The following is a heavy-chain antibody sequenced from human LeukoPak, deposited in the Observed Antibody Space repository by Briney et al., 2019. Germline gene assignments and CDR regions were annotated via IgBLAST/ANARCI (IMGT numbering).Heavy chain of an antibody. J-gene: IGHJ4*02. CDR1: GYSISSDNY. D-gene: IGHD2-2*01. CDR3: AKRYCSSTTCYDDRGAFDY. CDR2: IYHSGST. Sequence: SETLSLTCTVSGYSISSDNYWDWIRQPPGKGLEWIGSIYHSGSTYYNPSLKSRVTISVDTSKNQFSLKLSPVTAADTAVYYCAKRYCSSTTCYDDRGAFDYWGQGTLVTVSS. V-gene: IGHV4-38-2*02.